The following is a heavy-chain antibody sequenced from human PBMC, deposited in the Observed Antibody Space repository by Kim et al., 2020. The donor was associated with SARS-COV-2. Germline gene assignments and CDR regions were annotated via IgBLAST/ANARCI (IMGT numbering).Heavy chain of an antibody. CDR2: VCYSGST. CDR3: AIQMGITMIVVVISTHFDY. D-gene: IGHD3-22*01. CDR1: GGSISSSSYY. J-gene: IGHJ4*02. V-gene: IGHV4-39*01. Sequence: SETLSLTCTVSGGSISSSSYYWGWIRQPPGQGLEWIGSVCYSGSTYYNPSLKSRVTISVDTSKNQFSLKLSSVTAADTAVYYCAIQMGITMIVVVISTHFDYWGQGTLVPVS.